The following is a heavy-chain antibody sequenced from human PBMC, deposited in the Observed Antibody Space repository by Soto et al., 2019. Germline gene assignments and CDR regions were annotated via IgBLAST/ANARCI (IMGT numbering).Heavy chain of an antibody. D-gene: IGHD2-2*01. CDR3: ASAYRDY. CDR1: GFTFSSYW. J-gene: IGHJ4*02. V-gene: IGHV3-74*01. Sequence: EVQLVESGGGLVQPGGSLRLSCAASGFTFSSYWMHWGRQTPGKGLVWVQRINSDGSSTNYAESVKGRFTSSRENAKNSLYLQMNSLRAEDTAVYYCASAYRDYWGQGSLVTVSS. CDR2: INSDGSST.